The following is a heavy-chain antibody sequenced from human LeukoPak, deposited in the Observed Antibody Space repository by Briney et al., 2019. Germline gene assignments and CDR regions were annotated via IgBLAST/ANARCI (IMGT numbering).Heavy chain of an antibody. CDR1: GFTFSSYA. Sequence: PGGSLRLSCAASGFTFSSYAMSWIRQPPGKGLEWIGYIYYSGSTNYNPSLKSRVTISVDTPKNQFSLKLSSVTAADTAVYYCAREVWYGDKGGFDYWGQGTLVTVSS. CDR3: AREVWYGDKGGFDY. CDR2: IYYSGST. J-gene: IGHJ4*02. D-gene: IGHD4-17*01. V-gene: IGHV4-59*01.